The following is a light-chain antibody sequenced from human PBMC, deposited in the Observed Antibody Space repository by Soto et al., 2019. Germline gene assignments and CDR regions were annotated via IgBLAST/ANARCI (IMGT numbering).Light chain of an antibody. CDR2: TAS. J-gene: IGKJ4*01. Sequence: DIQLTQSPSSLSASVGDRITITCRASQNIYRHLNWYQQKPGKAPKLLIYTASNLQGGVPSRFSGSGSGTDYTLTISGLQPEDFANYYCQQGNGPPLFGGGTRVEI. CDR1: QNIYRH. CDR3: QQGNGPPL. V-gene: IGKV1-39*01.